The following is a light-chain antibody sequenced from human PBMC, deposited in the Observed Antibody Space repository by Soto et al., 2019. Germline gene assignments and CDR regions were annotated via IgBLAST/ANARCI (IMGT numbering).Light chain of an antibody. CDR1: QSINSN. CDR3: KKRSNWQAN. CDR2: DEY. J-gene: IGKJ5*01. Sequence: IVMTQSPATLSVWLGERTTLSCMASQSINSNLAWYQKKPGQAHRLMIYDEYNRATGIQARLSGSGSGTDLTLTIKSLEPEDFAVYYCKKRSNWQANFGQGKRREIK. V-gene: IGKV3D-11*02.